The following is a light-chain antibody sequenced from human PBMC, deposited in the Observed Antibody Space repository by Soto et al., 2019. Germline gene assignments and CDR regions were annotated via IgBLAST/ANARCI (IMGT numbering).Light chain of an antibody. V-gene: IGKV3-15*01. CDR1: QPVNNN. CDR3: QQYEKWPPSIT. CDR2: GAS. J-gene: IGKJ5*01. Sequence: IVMTQSPATLSVSPGDRVTLSCRSSQPVNNNLAWYQHKPGQPPRLLMYGASTRATGISAMFTGGGSGTEFTLTISSLQSEDFALYFCQQYEKWPPSITFGQGTRLEIK.